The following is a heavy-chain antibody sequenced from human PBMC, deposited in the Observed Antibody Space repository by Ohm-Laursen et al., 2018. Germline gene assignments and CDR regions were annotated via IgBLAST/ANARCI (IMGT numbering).Heavy chain of an antibody. CDR2: ITTSGSTI. CDR3: ARRIAVAGALDY. Sequence: SLRLSCAASGFTFSSYEMNWVRQAPGKGLECISYITTSGSTIYYADSVKGRFTISRDNAKNSLYLQMNSLRAEDTAVYYCARRIAVAGALDYWGQGTLVTVSS. J-gene: IGHJ4*02. D-gene: IGHD6-19*01. V-gene: IGHV3-48*03. CDR1: GFTFSSYE.